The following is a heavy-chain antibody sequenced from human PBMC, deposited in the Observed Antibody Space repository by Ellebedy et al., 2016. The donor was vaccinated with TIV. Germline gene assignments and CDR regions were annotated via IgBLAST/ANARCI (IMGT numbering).Heavy chain of an antibody. CDR1: AGSLSGYY. CDR3: ARGRSMLAPYFDY. D-gene: IGHD2-8*01. V-gene: IGHV4-34*01. CDR2: VNHSGST. Sequence: MPSETLSLTCGVYAGSLSGYYWSWIRQSPGKGLECIGEVNHSGSTYYNPSLKSRLTISVDTSKNQISLKLSSVTATDTAVYSCARGRSMLAPYFDYWGQGTLVTVSS. J-gene: IGHJ4*02.